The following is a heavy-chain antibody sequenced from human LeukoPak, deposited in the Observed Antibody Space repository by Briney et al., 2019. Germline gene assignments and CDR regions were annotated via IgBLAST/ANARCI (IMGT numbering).Heavy chain of an antibody. CDR1: GFTFSSYA. Sequence: AGGSLRLSCAASGFTFSSYAMSWVRQAPGKGLEWVSAISGSGGSTYYADSVKGRFTISRGNSKNTLYLQMNSLRAEDTAVYYCAKASRITIFGVVIKSVSPDYYFDYWGQGTLVTVSS. J-gene: IGHJ4*02. CDR3: AKASRITIFGVVIKSVSPDYYFDY. CDR2: ISGSGGST. D-gene: IGHD3-3*01. V-gene: IGHV3-23*01.